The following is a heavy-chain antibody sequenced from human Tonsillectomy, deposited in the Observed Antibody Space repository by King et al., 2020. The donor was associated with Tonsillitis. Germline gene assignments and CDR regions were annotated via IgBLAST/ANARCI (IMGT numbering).Heavy chain of an antibody. CDR2: IFASGTT. CDR3: AGEGLDWSLDL. Sequence: VQLQESGPGLVKPSQTLSLACNVSGVSISTGAYYWNWIRQPAGKGLEWIGHIFASGTTNYNPSLKSRVTMSLDKSKDQVSLKLTSVTAADTAAYYCAGEGLDWSLDLWGRGTLVTVSS. J-gene: IGHJ2*01. V-gene: IGHV4-61*02. CDR1: GVSISTGAYY.